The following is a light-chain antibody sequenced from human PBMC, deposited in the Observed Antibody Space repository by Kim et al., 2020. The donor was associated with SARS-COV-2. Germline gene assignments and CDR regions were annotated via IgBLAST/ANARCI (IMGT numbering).Light chain of an antibody. CDR3: QQYNSYLLT. V-gene: IGKV1-5*03. Sequence: DIQMTQSPSTLSASVGDRVTITCRASQSISSWLAWYQQKPGKAPKLLIYKASSLESGVPSRFSSSGSATEFTLTISSLQPDDFATYYCQQYNSYLLTFGGGTKVDIK. CDR1: QSISSW. CDR2: KAS. J-gene: IGKJ4*01.